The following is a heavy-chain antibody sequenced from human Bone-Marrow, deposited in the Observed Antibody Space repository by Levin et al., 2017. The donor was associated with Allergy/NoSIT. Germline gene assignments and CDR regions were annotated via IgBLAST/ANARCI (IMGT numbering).Heavy chain of an antibody. CDR1: GFTLRTYW. Sequence: GGSLRLSCAASGFTLRTYWMHWVRQAPGKGLTWVSHINSDGSATTYADSVKGRFTISRDDAKNTVYLQMNSLRADDTAVYYCARASRGGFDPWGQGILVTVSS. CDR2: INSDGSAT. CDR3: ARASRGGFDP. V-gene: IGHV3-74*01. J-gene: IGHJ5*02. D-gene: IGHD3-10*01.